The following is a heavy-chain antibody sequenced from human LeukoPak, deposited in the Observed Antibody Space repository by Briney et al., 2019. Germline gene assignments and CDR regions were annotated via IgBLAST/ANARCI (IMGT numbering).Heavy chain of an antibody. CDR3: ARGSQQLAPIDY. J-gene: IGHJ4*02. D-gene: IGHD6-13*01. CDR2: IYYSGST. CDR1: GGSISSSSYY. V-gene: IGHV4-39*07. Sequence: KPSETLSLTCTVSGGSISSSSYYWGWIRQPPGKGLEWIGSIYYSGSTYYNPSLKSRVTISVDTSKNQFSLKLSSVTAADTAVYYCARGSQQLAPIDYWGQGTLVTVSS.